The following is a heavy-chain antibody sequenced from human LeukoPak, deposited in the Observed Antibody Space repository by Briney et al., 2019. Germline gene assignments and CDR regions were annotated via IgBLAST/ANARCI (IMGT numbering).Heavy chain of an antibody. J-gene: IGHJ4*02. CDR3: ARGWIQLWPFDY. D-gene: IGHD5-18*01. Sequence: KPSETLSLTCTVSGGSISSYYWSWIRQPPGKGLEWIGYIYYSGSTNYNPSLKSRVTISVDTSKNQFSLKLSSVTATDTAVYYCARGWIQLWPFDYWGQGTLVTVSS. CDR2: IYYSGST. CDR1: GGSISSYY. V-gene: IGHV4-59*01.